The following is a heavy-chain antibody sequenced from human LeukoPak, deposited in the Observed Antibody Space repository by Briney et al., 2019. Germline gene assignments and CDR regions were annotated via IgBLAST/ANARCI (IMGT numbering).Heavy chain of an antibody. Sequence: PSETLSLTCIVSGDSIRSSDYYWACIRQPPEQGLEWIRNVFYSGRVHPNPSLESRITMSADTSKNQFSLRLSSLTAADTAVYYCARAFSAWPHAFDIWGQGTMVTVSS. V-gene: IGHV4-39*07. J-gene: IGHJ3*02. CDR2: VFYSGRV. D-gene: IGHD6-19*01. CDR1: GDSIRSSDYY. CDR3: ARAFSAWPHAFDI.